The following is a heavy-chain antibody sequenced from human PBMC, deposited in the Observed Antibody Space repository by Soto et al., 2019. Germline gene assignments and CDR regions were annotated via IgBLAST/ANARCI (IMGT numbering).Heavy chain of an antibody. J-gene: IGHJ4*02. CDR3: AKRQSFDFWSGYLPFFDY. CDR2: VGGSGSDT. CDR1: GYSISSGC. D-gene: IGHD3-3*01. V-gene: IGHV3-23*01. Sequence: ETLSLTCAVSGYSISSGCFWGWIRQPPGKGLEWVSAVGGSGSDTYYADSVKGRFTISRDDSKNTLYLHMSSLRVEDTAIYYCAKRQSFDFWSGYLPFFDYWGQGTPVTVSS.